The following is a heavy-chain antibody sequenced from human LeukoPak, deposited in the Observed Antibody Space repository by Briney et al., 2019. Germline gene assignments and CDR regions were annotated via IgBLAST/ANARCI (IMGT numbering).Heavy chain of an antibody. J-gene: IGHJ5*01. Sequence: GGSLRLSCAASGFTFNDYYMSWIRQAPGKGLEWLSYINIGGTNTHYADSVKGRFTISRDNDKKSLYLEMNNLRAEDTAVYYCATDGAGFDTWGQGVLVTVSS. CDR1: GFTFNDYY. CDR2: INIGGTNT. V-gene: IGHV3-11*01. CDR3: ATDGAGFDT.